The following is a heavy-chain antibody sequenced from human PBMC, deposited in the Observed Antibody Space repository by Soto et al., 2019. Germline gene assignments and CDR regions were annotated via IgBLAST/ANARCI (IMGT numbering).Heavy chain of an antibody. V-gene: IGHV4-59*01. Sequence: PSETLSLTCTVSGASITSSYWSWIRQSPGKRLEWIAYVHYSGSTNYNPSLKSRVTISVDTSKNQFSLKLSSVTAADTAVYYCARGYYDSRGQSNTVDIWGQGTMVTVSS. CDR3: ARGYYDSRGQSNTVDI. CDR1: GASITSSY. J-gene: IGHJ3*02. CDR2: VHYSGST. D-gene: IGHD3-22*01.